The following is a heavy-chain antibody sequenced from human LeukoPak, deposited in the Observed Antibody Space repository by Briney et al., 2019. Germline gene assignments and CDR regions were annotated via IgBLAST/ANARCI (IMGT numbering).Heavy chain of an antibody. D-gene: IGHD1-1*01. CDR1: GGSISSYY. CDR3: ASLQLHGYFDY. CDR2: IYYSGST. Sequence: PSETLSLTCTVSGGSISSYYWSWIRQPPGKGLEWIGYIYYSGSTNYNPPLKSRVTISVDTSKNQFSLKLSSVTAADTAVYYCASLQLHGYFDYWGQGTLATVSS. V-gene: IGHV4-59*08. J-gene: IGHJ4*02.